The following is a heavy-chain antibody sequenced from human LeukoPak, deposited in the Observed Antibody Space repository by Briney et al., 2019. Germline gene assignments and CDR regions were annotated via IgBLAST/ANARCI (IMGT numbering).Heavy chain of an antibody. CDR3: ARDSYYDSSGYFPLDY. V-gene: IGHV4-61*08. Sequence: SETLSLTCSVSGASISSGGYYCSWIRQHPGKGLEWLGYIYYTGSTNYNPSLKSRVTISVDTSKNQFSLKLSSVTAADTAVYYCARDSYYDSSGYFPLDYWGQGTLVTVSA. D-gene: IGHD3-22*01. CDR2: IYYTGST. CDR1: GASISSGGYY. J-gene: IGHJ4*02.